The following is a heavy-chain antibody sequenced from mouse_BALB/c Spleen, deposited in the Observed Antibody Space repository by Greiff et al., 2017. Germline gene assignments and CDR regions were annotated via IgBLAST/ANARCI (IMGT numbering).Heavy chain of an antibody. D-gene: IGHD2-4*01. J-gene: IGHJ4*01. CDR3: ARRGLRRAMDY. V-gene: IGHV1-54*01. CDR2: INPGSGGT. CDR1: GYTFTSYW. Sequence: QVQLQQSGAELAKPGASVKMSCKASGYTFTSYWMHWVKQRPGQGLEWIGVINPGSGGTNYNEKFKGKATLTADKSSSTAYMQLSSLTSDDSAVYFCARRGLRRAMDYWGQGTSVTVSS.